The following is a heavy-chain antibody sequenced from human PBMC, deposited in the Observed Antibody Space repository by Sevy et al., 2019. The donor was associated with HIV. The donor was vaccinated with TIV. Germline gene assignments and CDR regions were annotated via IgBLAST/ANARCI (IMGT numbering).Heavy chain of an antibody. CDR1: GFTFSSSW. CDR2: IKQDGSEK. D-gene: IGHD3-10*01. J-gene: IGHJ3*02. CDR3: ARDGSGSGSYRWGEAFDI. Sequence: GGSLRLSCAASGFTFSSSWMSWVRQAPGKGLEWVANIKQDGSEKYYVDSGKGRFTISRDNAKNSLYLQMNSLRAEDTAVYYGARDGSGSGSYRWGEAFDIWGQGTMVTVSS. V-gene: IGHV3-7*01.